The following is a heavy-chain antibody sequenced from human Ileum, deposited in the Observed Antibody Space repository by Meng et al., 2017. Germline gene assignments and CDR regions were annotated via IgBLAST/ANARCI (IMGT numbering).Heavy chain of an antibody. J-gene: IGHJ2*01. V-gene: IGHV3-23*01. D-gene: IGHD2-8*01. CDR3: AKGVWYFDL. CDR1: RFAFSSNA. CDR2: ISSTDGST. Sequence: GESLKISCAASRFAFSSNAMTWVRQAPGKGLEWVSTISSTDGSTFYTASVRGRFTISRDNSRNTLYLQMNSLSAEDTAVYYCAKGVWYFDLWGHGTLVTVSS.